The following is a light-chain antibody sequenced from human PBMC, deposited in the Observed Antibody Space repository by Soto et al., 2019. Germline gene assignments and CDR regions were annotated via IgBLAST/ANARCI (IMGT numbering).Light chain of an antibody. CDR3: QQRYSTPLT. Sequence: DIPMTQSPSSLSASVGDRVTITCRASQSISSYLDWYQQKPGKAPKLLIYAASSLQSGVPSRFSGSGSGTDFTLTISSLQPEDFATYYCQQRYSTPLTFGGGTKVEIK. CDR1: QSISSY. V-gene: IGKV1-39*01. J-gene: IGKJ4*01. CDR2: AAS.